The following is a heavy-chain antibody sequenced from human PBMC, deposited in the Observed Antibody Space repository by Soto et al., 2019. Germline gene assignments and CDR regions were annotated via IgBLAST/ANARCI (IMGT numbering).Heavy chain of an antibody. CDR3: ATSEYYYDSSGYTGLGYFDL. CDR2: ISGSGGST. Sequence: HPGGSLRLSCAASGFTFSSYAMSWVRQAPGKGLEWVSAISGSGGSTYYADSVKGRFTISRDNSKNTLYLQMNSLRAEDTAVYYCATSEYYYDSSGYTGLGYFDLWGRGTLVTVSS. CDR1: GFTFSSYA. V-gene: IGHV3-23*01. D-gene: IGHD3-22*01. J-gene: IGHJ2*01.